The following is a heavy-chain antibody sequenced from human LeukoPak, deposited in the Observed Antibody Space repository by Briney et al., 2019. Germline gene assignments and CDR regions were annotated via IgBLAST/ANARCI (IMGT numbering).Heavy chain of an antibody. CDR2: INPSGGST. J-gene: IGHJ4*02. Sequence: ASVKVSCKASGYTFTSYYMHWVRQAPGQGLEWMGIINPSGGSTSYAQKFQGRVTMTRDTSTSTVYMELSSLRSEDTAVYYCARYSSSWYSSGYFDYWGQGTLVTVSS. CDR1: GYTFTSYY. D-gene: IGHD6-13*01. V-gene: IGHV1-46*01. CDR3: ARYSSSWYSSGYFDY.